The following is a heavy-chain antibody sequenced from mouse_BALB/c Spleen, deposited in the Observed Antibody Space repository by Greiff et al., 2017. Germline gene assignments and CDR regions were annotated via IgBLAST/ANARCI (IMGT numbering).Heavy chain of an antibody. D-gene: IGHD2-1*01. CDR2: ISSGGSYT. V-gene: IGHV5-6-4*01. CDR3: TREGDGNYDY. CDR1: GFTFSSYT. J-gene: IGHJ2*01. Sequence: DVMLVESGGGLVKPGGSLKLSCAASGFTFSSYTMSWVRQTPEKRLEWVATISSGGSYTYYPDSVKGRFTISRDNAKNTLYLQMSSLKSEDTAMYYCTREGDGNYDYWGQGTTLTVSS.